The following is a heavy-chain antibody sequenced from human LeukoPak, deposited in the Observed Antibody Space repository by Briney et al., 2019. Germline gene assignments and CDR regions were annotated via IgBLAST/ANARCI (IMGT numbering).Heavy chain of an antibody. J-gene: IGHJ4*02. CDR2: ISTYNGNT. CDR3: ARSSLAVAGSVFDY. V-gene: IGHV1-18*01. CDR1: GYTFTSYC. Sequence: ASVKVSCKASGYTFTSYCISWVRQAPGQGLEWMGWISTYNGNTNYAQKLQGRVSMTTDTSTSTAYMGLRSLRSDDTAVYYCARSSLAVAGSVFDYWGQGTLVTVS. D-gene: IGHD6-19*01.